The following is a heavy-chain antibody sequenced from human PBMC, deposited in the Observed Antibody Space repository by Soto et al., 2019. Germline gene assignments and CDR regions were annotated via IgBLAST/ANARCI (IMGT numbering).Heavy chain of an antibody. Sequence: QVQLVQSGAEVKKPGASVKVSCKASGYTFTSYDINWVRQATGQGLEWMGWMNPNSGNTGYAQKFQGGVTMTRNTSISTAYMELSSLRSEDTAVYYCASLTFPSHYYGSEPLEYWGQGTLVTVSS. CDR1: GYTFTSYD. J-gene: IGHJ4*02. D-gene: IGHD3-10*01. CDR2: MNPNSGNT. V-gene: IGHV1-8*01. CDR3: ASLTFPSHYYGSEPLEY.